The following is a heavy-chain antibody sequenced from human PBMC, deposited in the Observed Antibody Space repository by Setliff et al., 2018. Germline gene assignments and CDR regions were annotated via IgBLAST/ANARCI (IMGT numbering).Heavy chain of an antibody. D-gene: IGHD3-22*01. CDR3: AGTTTYYYDSSGYYPLDY. CDR2: IYYSGST. J-gene: IGHJ4*02. V-gene: IGHV4-30-4*08. CDR1: GGSISSGDYY. Sequence: SETLSLTCTVSGGSISSGDYYWSWIRQPPGKGLEWIGYIYYSGSTYYNPSLKSRVTISVDTSKNQFSLKLSSVTAADTAVYYCAGTTTYYYDSSGYYPLDYWGQGTLVTVSS.